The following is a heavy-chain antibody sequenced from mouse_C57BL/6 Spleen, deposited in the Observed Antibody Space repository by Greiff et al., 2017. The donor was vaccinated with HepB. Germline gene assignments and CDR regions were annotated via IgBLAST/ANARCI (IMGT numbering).Heavy chain of an antibody. D-gene: IGHD1-1*01. Sequence: EVQLVESGGGLVKPGGSLKLSCAASGFTFSSYAMSWVRQTPEKRLEWVATISDGGSYTYYPDNVKGRFTISRDNAKNNLYLQMSHLKSEDTAMYYCARDRSLRDAMDYWGQGTSVTVSS. J-gene: IGHJ4*01. CDR3: ARDRSLRDAMDY. CDR2: ISDGGSYT. V-gene: IGHV5-4*01. CDR1: GFTFSSYA.